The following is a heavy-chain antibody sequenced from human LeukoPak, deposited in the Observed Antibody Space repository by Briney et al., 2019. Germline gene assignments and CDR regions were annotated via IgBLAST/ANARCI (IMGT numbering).Heavy chain of an antibody. CDR2: MNPNSGNT. V-gene: IGHV1-8*03. CDR3: ARGYNWNDYYYYMDV. D-gene: IGHD1-20*01. CDR1: GYTFTSYD. Sequence: ASVKVSCRASGYTFTSYDINWVRQATGQGLEWMGWMNPNSGNTGYAQKFQGRVTITRNTSISTAYMELSSLRSEDTAVYYCARGYNWNDYYYYMDVWGKGTTVTVSS. J-gene: IGHJ6*03.